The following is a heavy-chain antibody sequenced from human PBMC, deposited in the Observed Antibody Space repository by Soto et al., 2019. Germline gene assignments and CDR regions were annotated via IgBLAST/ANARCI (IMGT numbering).Heavy chain of an antibody. CDR2: IYYSGRT. V-gene: IGHV4-59*01. CDR1: GASISSYY. D-gene: IGHD5-12*01. Sequence: PSETLSLTCTVSGASISSYYWSWIRQPPCPVPEWIGYIYYSGRTNYNPSLKSRVPISVDTSKNQFSLKLSSVTAADTAVYYCATAASYSAYNFAHGIQFWSFDFWGQGAPDTLSS. J-gene: IGHJ4*02. CDR3: ATAASYSAYNFAHGIQFWSFDF.